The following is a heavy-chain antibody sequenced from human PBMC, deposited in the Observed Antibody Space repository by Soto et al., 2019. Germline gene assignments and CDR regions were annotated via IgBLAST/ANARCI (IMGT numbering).Heavy chain of an antibody. CDR1: GFTFSSYG. Sequence: EVQLLESGGGLVQPGGSLRLSCSASGFTFSSYGMSWVRQAPGTGLEWVSSINGRSNYKYYSDSVKGRFTISRDNTQNSLFLQMSRLGPEDTATYYCVREDGVVGVSSAFDSWGQGTLVTVSS. CDR2: INGRSNYK. V-gene: IGHV3-21*01. CDR3: VREDGVVGVSSAFDS. J-gene: IGHJ4*02. D-gene: IGHD1-26*01.